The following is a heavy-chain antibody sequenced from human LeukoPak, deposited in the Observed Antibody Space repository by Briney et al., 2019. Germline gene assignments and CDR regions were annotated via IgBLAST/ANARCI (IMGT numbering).Heavy chain of an antibody. Sequence: GGSLRLSCAASGFTFSSYSMNWVRQAPGKGLEWVSFISTSSIYIYYADSVKGRFTISRDNAKNSPYLQMNSLRAEDTAVYYCVRVDSSGYGLHWGLDYWGQGTLVTVSS. CDR1: GFTFSSYS. V-gene: IGHV3-21*01. D-gene: IGHD3-22*01. J-gene: IGHJ4*02. CDR3: VRVDSSGYGLHWGLDY. CDR2: ISTSSIYI.